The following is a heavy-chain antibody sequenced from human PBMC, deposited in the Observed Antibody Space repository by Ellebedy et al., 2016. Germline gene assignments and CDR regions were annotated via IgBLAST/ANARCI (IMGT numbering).Heavy chain of an antibody. D-gene: IGHD3-10*01. Sequence: GESLKISCAASGFTVSSNYMSWVRQAPGKGLEWVSVIYGGGITSFADSVKGRFNISRDNSKNTVYLQMNSLRAEETAVYYCARKDRSWSYDSWGQGTLVTVSS. J-gene: IGHJ4*02. V-gene: IGHV3-53*01. CDR1: GFTVSSNY. CDR2: IYGGGIT. CDR3: ARKDRSWSYDS.